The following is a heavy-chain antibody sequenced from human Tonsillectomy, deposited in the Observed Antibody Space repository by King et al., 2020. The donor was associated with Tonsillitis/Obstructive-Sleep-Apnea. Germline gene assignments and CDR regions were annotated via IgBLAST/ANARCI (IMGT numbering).Heavy chain of an antibody. CDR3: ARKYCSSTSCYHFDY. CDR1: GGSISSSNW. J-gene: IGHJ4*02. D-gene: IGHD2-2*01. Sequence: QLQESGPGLVKPSGTLSLTCAVSGGSISSSNWWGLVRQPPGKGRECIGEIYHSGSTNYNPSLKSRVAISVDKSKNQFSLKLSSVTAADTAVYYCARKYCSSTSCYHFDYWGQGTLVTVSS. V-gene: IGHV4-4*02. CDR2: IYHSGST.